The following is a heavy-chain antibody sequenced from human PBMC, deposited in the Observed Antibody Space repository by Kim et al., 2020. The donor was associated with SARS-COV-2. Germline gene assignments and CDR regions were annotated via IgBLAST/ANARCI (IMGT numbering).Heavy chain of an antibody. CDR1: GGSISSYY. CDR2: IYYSGST. Sequence: SETLSLTCTVSGGSISSYYWSWIRQPPGKGLEWIGYIYYSGSTNYNPSLKSRVTISVDTSKNQFSLKLSSVTAAGTAVYYCARRLGDSSGYSAFDIWGQGTMVTVSS. D-gene: IGHD3-22*01. CDR3: ARRLGDSSGYSAFDI. V-gene: IGHV4-59*13. J-gene: IGHJ3*02.